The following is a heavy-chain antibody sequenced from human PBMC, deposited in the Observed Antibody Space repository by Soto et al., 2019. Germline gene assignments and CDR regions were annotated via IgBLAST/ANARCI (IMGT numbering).Heavy chain of an antibody. Sequence: SVKVSCKASGGTFSSYAISWFRQAPGQGLEWMGGIIPIFGTANYAQKFQGRVTITADKSTSTAYMELSSLRSEDTAVYYCARDRGSSWYVGWFDPLGKGTLVTVS. V-gene: IGHV1-69*06. CDR1: GGTFSSYA. J-gene: IGHJ5*02. D-gene: IGHD6-13*01. CDR3: ARDRGSSWYVGWFDP. CDR2: IIPIFGTA.